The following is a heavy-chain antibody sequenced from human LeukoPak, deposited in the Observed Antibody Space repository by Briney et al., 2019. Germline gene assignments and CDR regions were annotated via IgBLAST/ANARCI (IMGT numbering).Heavy chain of an antibody. CDR1: GFTVSSNY. J-gene: IGHJ4*02. V-gene: IGHV3-53*01. CDR3: ARGDYYDSSGYYYNFDY. D-gene: IGHD3-22*01. CDR2: IYSGGST. Sequence: AGGSLRLSCAASGFTVSSNYMSWVRQAPGKGLEWVSVIYSGGSTYYADSVKGRFTISRDNSKNTLYLQMNSLRAEDTAVYYCARGDYYDSSGYYYNFDYWGQGTLVTVSS.